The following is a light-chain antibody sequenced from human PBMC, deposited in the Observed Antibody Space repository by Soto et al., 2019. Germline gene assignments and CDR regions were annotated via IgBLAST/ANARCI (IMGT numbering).Light chain of an antibody. J-gene: IGKJ1*01. CDR3: QQYGNSPRT. V-gene: IGKV3-20*01. CDR1: QSVSSSY. Sequence: EIVLTQSPGTLSLSPGERATLSCRASQSVSSSYLAWYQQKPGQAPRLLIHGASSRATDIPDRFSGSGSGTDFTLTISRLDPEDFAVYYCQQYGNSPRTFGQGTKVDIK. CDR2: GAS.